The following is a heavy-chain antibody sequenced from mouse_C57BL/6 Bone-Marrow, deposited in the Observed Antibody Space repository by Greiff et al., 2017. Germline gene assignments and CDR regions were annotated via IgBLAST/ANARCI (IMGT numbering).Heavy chain of an antibody. V-gene: IGHV1-69*01. CDR1: GYTFTSYW. CDR2: IDPSDSYT. CDR3: ARESSGYAMDY. Sequence: QVQLQQPGAELVMPGASVKLSCKASGYTFTSYWMHWVKQRPGQGLEWIGEIDPSDSYTNYNQKFKGKSTLTVDKSSSTAYMQLSSLTSEDSAVYYCARESSGYAMDYWGQGTGVTVTA. J-gene: IGHJ4*01. D-gene: IGHD3-2*02.